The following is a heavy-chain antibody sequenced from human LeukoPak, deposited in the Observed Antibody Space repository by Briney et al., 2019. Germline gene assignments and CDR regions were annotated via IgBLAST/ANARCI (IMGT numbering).Heavy chain of an antibody. CDR3: VQDWVPTIVAPWHFDY. Sequence: GGSLRLSCSGSGFTFSSHAMHWVRQAPGKRLEYVSGISSNGSSTYYADSVKDRFTISRDNSKNTLCLQMSSLRPEDTAVYHCVQDWVPTIVAPWHFDYWGQGTLVTVSS. J-gene: IGHJ4*02. CDR2: ISSNGSST. D-gene: IGHD5-24*01. CDR1: GFTFSSHA. V-gene: IGHV3-64D*09.